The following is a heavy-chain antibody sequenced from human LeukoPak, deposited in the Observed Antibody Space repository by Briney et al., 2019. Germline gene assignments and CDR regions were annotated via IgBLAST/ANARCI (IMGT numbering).Heavy chain of an antibody. Sequence: PGGSLRLSCAASGFTVSSNYMSWVRQAPGKGLEWVSVIYSGGSTYYADSVKGRFTISRDNSKNTLYLQMNSLRAEDTAVYYCAKVDYDSSGYRTIDYWGQGILVTVSS. V-gene: IGHV3-53*01. CDR3: AKVDYDSSGYRTIDY. CDR2: IYSGGST. J-gene: IGHJ4*02. CDR1: GFTVSSNY. D-gene: IGHD3-22*01.